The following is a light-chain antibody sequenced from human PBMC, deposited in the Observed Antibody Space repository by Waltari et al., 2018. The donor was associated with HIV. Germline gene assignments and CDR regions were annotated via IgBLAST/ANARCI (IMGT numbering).Light chain of an antibody. Sequence: QSVLTQPPSVSGAPGTGVTIPCTGSTPTLGAGYDVPRYQQLPGTAPKLLIYANINRPSGVPDRFSGSKSGSSASLAITGLQAEDEAHYYCQSFDSSLTTSGVIFGGGTKLTVL. CDR2: ANI. V-gene: IGLV1-40*01. CDR3: QSFDSSLTTSGVI. CDR1: TPTLGAGYD. J-gene: IGLJ2*01.